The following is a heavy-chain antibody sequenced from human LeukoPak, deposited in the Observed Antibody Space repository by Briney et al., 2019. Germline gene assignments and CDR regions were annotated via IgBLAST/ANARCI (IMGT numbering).Heavy chain of an antibody. CDR2: ISYSEST. CDR1: GVSISSSNYY. Sequence: SVTLSLTCTVSGVSISSSNYYCGWIRQPPGKGLEWIANISYSESTSYNPSLESRVTMSVDTSKNQFSLKLSSVTAADTAVYYCARPLPPEIVISRFDYWGQGTVVTASA. J-gene: IGHJ4*02. V-gene: IGHV4-39*01. D-gene: IGHD1-14*01. CDR3: ARPLPPEIVISRFDY.